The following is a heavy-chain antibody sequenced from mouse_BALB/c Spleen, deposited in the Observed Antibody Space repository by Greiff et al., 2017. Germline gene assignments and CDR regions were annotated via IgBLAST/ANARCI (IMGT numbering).Heavy chain of an antibody. CDR1: GFTFSSYA. CDR2: ISSGGST. D-gene: IGHD4-1*01. Sequence: EVQLVESGGGLVKPGGSLKLSCAASGFTFSSYAMSWVRQTPEKRLEWVASISSGGSTYYPDSVKGRFTISRDNARNILYLQMSSLRSEDTAMYYCARKTGNYFDYWGQGTTLTVSS. J-gene: IGHJ2*01. V-gene: IGHV5-6-5*01. CDR3: ARKTGNYFDY.